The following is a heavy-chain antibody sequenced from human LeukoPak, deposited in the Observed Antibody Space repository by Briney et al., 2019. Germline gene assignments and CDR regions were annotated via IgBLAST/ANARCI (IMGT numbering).Heavy chain of an antibody. D-gene: IGHD6-13*01. CDR3: ARAKMPGIQTAGRVNYFDS. CDR2: IDTAGNT. Sequence: GGSLRLSCAASAFTFSNYDMHWVRQATGRGLEWVSTIDTAGNTWYPDSVKGRFTISRENAKNSLNLQMNSLRVGDTAVYYCARAKMPGIQTAGRVNYFDSWGQGTLVTVSA. CDR1: AFTFSNYD. V-gene: IGHV3-13*01. J-gene: IGHJ4*02.